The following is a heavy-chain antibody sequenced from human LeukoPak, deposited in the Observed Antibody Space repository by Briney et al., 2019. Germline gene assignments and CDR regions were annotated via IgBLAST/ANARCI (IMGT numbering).Heavy chain of an antibody. CDR3: ARKGRSVAALDY. CDR2: ISSSSSYI. D-gene: IGHD6-19*01. Sequence: GGSLRLYCAASGFTFSSYSMNWVRQAPGKGLEWVSSISSSSSYIYYADSVKGRFTISRDNAKNSLYLQMNSLRAEDTAVYCCARKGRSVAALDYWGQGTLVTVSS. CDR1: GFTFSSYS. J-gene: IGHJ4*02. V-gene: IGHV3-21*01.